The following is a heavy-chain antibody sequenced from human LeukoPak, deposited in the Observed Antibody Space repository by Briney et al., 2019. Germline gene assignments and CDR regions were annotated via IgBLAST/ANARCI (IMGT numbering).Heavy chain of an antibody. Sequence: ASVKVSCKASGYTFTGYYMHWVRQAPGQGLEWMGWINPNSGGTNYAQKFQGRVTMTRHTAISTAYMELSRLRSDDTAVYYCARAFYDILTGYYSLLDYWGQGTLVTVSS. V-gene: IGHV1-2*02. D-gene: IGHD3-9*01. CDR3: ARAFYDILTGYYSLLDY. CDR2: INPNSGGT. CDR1: GYTFTGYY. J-gene: IGHJ4*02.